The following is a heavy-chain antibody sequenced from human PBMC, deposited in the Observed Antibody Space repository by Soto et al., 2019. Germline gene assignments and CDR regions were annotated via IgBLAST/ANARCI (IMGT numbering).Heavy chain of an antibody. CDR3: ARDYGSVPYYYYGMDV. CDR1: GGSVSSGDYY. CDR2: IYYSGST. J-gene: IGHJ6*02. V-gene: IGHV4-30-4*01. D-gene: IGHD3-10*01. Sequence: SETLSLTCTVSGGSVSSGDYYWSWIRQPPGKGLEWIGYIYYSGSTYYNPSLKSRVTISVDTSKNQFSLKLSSVTAADTAVYYCARDYGSVPYYYYGMDVRGQGTTVTVSS.